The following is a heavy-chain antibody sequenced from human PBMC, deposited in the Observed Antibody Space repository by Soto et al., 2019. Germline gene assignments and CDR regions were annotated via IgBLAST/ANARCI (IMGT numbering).Heavy chain of an antibody. CDR2: ISYDKRNKEYA. V-gene: IGHV3-30*04. CDR3: ASKRYNRLTGYFSPIDY. D-gene: IGHD3-9*01. Sequence: QVQLVESGGGVVQPGRSLRLSCAASGITFSDYAMHWVRQAPGKGLEWVAVISYDKRNKEYADYADSVKGRFTISRDNSRSTLYLQMNSLRAEDTAVYYCASKRYNRLTGYFSPIDYWGQGTLVSVSS. J-gene: IGHJ4*02. CDR1: GITFSDYA.